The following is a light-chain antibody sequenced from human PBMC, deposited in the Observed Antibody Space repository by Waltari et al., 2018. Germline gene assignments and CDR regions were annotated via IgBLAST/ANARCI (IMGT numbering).Light chain of an antibody. CDR1: QSVGSF. J-gene: IGKJ3*01. CDR3: QQRNSWPLT. V-gene: IGKV3-11*01. CDR2: DAS. Sequence: EIVLTQSPVTLSLSPGEGATLSGKTSQSVGSFLAWSQQRPGQAPRLLIYDASLRATGIPTRFSGSGSGTDFTLTISSLESEDFAVYYCQQRNSWPLTFGPGTTV.